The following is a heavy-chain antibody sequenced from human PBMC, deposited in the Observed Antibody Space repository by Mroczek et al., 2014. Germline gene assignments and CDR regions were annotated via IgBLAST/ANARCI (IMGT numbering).Heavy chain of an antibody. CDR2: IYYSGST. Sequence: VQLLESGPGLVKPSETLSLTCTVSGGSISSYYWSWIRQPPGKGLEWIGYIYYSGSTNYNPSLKSRVTISVDTSKNQFSLKLSSVTAADTAVYYCARAVTPFYYFDYWGQGTLVTVSS. V-gene: IGHV4-59*01. J-gene: IGHJ4*02. D-gene: IGHD4-11*01. CDR3: ARAVTPFYYFDY. CDR1: GGSISSYY.